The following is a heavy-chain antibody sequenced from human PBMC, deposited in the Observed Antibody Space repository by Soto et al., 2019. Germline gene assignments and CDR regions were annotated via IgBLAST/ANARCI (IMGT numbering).Heavy chain of an antibody. CDR1: GDSVSSGSYY. CDR3: ARQGWDLVSSYFAY. CDR2: IYNRGRT. Sequence: SETLSLTCTVSGDSVSSGSYYWSCIRQPPGKGLEWIGYIYNRGRTNYNPSLDGRVTMSVDTSKNQFSLKLSSVTAADTAVYYCARQGWDLVSSYFAYWGQGTLVTVSS. D-gene: IGHD1-26*01. V-gene: IGHV4-61*01. J-gene: IGHJ4*02.